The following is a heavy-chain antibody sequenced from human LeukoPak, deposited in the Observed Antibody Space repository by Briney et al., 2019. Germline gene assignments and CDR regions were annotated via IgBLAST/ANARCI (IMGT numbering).Heavy chain of an antibody. Sequence: PSGTLSLTCAVSGGSIGSSNWWSWVRQPPGKGLEWIGEIYYSGNTNYNPSLKSRVTISIDKSKNQFSLKLSSVTAADTAVYYCARHAPTMSDAFDIWGQGTMVTVSS. CDR3: ARHAPTMSDAFDI. J-gene: IGHJ3*02. CDR1: GGSIGSSNW. V-gene: IGHV4-4*02. CDR2: IYYSGNT. D-gene: IGHD3-22*01.